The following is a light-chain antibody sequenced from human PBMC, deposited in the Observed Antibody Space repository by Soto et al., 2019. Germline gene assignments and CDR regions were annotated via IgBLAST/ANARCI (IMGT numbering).Light chain of an antibody. J-gene: IGKJ4*01. CDR3: LQYHNWPLT. V-gene: IGKV1-8*01. CDR1: HRLNTY. CDR2: GAS. Sequence: IRMTQSPSSLSASIGDRVTFTCRASHRLNTYLAWYQQKPGKAPKLLIYGASTLQSGVPSRFSGSGSGTDFTLLISSLQSEDFATYYCLQYHNWPLTFGGGTKVEIK.